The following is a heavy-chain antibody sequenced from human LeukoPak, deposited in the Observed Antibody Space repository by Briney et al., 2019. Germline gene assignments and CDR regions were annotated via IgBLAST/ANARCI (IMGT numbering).Heavy chain of an antibody. J-gene: IGHJ4*02. V-gene: IGHV3-23*01. Sequence: GGSLRLSCEASGFTFGSHAMYWVRQAPGKGLEWVAGIFGSGGSPHYADPVKGRFSISRDNSRNTVYLQINSLRAEDTAVYYCGKTTVGYSSGQKPAWPVDYWGQGTLVTVSS. D-gene: IGHD5-18*01. CDR1: GFTFGSHA. CDR3: GKTTVGYSSGQKPAWPVDY. CDR2: IFGSGGSP.